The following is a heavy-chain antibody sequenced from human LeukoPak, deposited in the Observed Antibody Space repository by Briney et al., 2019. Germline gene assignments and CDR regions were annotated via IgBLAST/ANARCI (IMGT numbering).Heavy chain of an antibody. CDR3: AKGGSSWYGHYYYMDV. CDR2: LRGSGGST. Sequence: GGSLRLSCTASGFTFSSYGMSWVRQAPGKGLEWVSGLRGSGGSTYYADSVKGRFIISRDNSKNTLYLQMNSLRAEDTAVYYCAKGGSSWYGHYYYMDVWGKGTTVTVSS. J-gene: IGHJ6*03. CDR1: GFTFSSYG. V-gene: IGHV3-23*01. D-gene: IGHD6-13*01.